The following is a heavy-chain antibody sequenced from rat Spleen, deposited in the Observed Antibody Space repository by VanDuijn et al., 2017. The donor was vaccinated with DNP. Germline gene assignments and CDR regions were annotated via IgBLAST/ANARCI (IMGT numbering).Heavy chain of an antibody. D-gene: IGHD1-5*01. CDR3: SRRGYRYNYDYAMDA. CDR2: ISYDGSST. V-gene: IGHV5-7*01. J-gene: IGHJ4*01. CDR1: GFTFSNYD. Sequence: EVQLVESGGGLVQPGRSMKLSCAASGFTFSNYDMAWVRQAPKKGLEWVAAISYDGSSTNYRDSVKGRFTTSRDNTKNTLYLQMDSLTSEDTATYFGSRRGYRYNYDYAMDAWGQGTSVTVSS.